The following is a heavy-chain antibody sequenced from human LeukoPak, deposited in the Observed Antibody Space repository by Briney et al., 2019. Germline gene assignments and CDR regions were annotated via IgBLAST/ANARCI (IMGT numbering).Heavy chain of an antibody. J-gene: IGHJ1*01. V-gene: IGHV3-7*01. CDR1: GVTFSNVW. CDR3: ARGRGYYDSSGYLEYFQH. Sequence: GGSLRLSCAASGVTFSNVWMSWVRQAPGKGLEWVANIKQDGSEKYYVDSVKGRFTISRDTAKNSLYLQMNSLRAEDTAVYYCARGRGYYDSSGYLEYFQHWGQGTLVTVSS. CDR2: IKQDGSEK. D-gene: IGHD3-22*01.